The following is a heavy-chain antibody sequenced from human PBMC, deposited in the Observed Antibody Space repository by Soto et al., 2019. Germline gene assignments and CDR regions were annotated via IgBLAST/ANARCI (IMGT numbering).Heavy chain of an antibody. Sequence: SETLSLTCTVSGGSISSGGYYWSWIRQHPGKGLEWIGYFYYSGSTYYNPSLKSRLTISVDTSKNQFSLKLSSVTAADTAVYYCARSVHNNGWNFDYWGQGTLVTVSS. CDR2: FYYSGST. CDR3: ARSVHNNGWNFDY. J-gene: IGHJ4*02. V-gene: IGHV4-31*03. CDR1: GGSISSGGYY. D-gene: IGHD1-20*01.